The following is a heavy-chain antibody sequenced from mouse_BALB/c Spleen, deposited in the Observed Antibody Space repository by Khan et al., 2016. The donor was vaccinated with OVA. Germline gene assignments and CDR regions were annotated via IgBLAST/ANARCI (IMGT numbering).Heavy chain of an antibody. V-gene: IGHV10-1*02. CDR3: VRRSGYYFAY. D-gene: IGHD3-1*01. CDR2: IRNKSNNYAT. J-gene: IGHJ2*01. Sequence: EVQLVESGGGLVQPKGSLKLACAASGFTFNTYAMNWVRQAPGKGLEWVARIRNKSNNYATYYADSVKDRFTISRDDSQTMLYLQMSNLKTEDTARYYCVRRSGYYFAYWGQGTPLTVSA. CDR1: GFTFNTYA.